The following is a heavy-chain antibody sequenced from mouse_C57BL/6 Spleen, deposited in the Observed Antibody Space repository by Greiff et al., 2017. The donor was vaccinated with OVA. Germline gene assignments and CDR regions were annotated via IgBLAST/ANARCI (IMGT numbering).Heavy chain of an antibody. CDR1: GYTFTDYN. D-gene: IGHD4-1*01. CDR3: AKANWDWWYFDV. J-gene: IGHJ1*03. Sequence: EVKLQESGPELVKPGASVKMSCKASGYTFTDYNMHWVKQSHGKSLEWIGYINPNNGGTSYNQKFKGKATLTVNKSSSTAYMELRSLTSEDSAVYYCAKANWDWWYFDVWGTGTTVTVSS. CDR2: INPNNGGT. V-gene: IGHV1-22*01.